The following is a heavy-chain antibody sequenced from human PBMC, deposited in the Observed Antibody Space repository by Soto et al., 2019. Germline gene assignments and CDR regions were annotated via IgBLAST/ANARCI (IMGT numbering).Heavy chain of an antibody. CDR2: INPSGGST. J-gene: IGHJ6*02. CDR3: ASYDFWSGPPRAYYYYGMDV. Sequence: QVQLVQSWAEVKKPGASVKVSCKASGYTFTSYYMHWVRQAPGQGLEWMGIINPSGGSTSYAQKFQGRVTMTRDTSTSTVYMELSSLRSEDTAVYYCASYDFWSGPPRAYYYYGMDVWGQGTTVTVSS. CDR1: GYTFTSYY. D-gene: IGHD3-3*01. V-gene: IGHV1-46*03.